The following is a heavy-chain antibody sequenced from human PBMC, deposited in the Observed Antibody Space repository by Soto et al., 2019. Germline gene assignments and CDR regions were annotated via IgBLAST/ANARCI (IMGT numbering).Heavy chain of an antibody. V-gene: IGHV3-21*01. CDR3: ARDILSGGAYPDS. CDR1: GFTFSSYT. J-gene: IGHJ4*02. CDR2: ISSGSSYI. D-gene: IGHD3-10*01. Sequence: KPVGSLRLSCAASGFTFSSYTMNWVRQAPGKGLEWVSSISSGSSYIYYAGSVRGRFSISRDNAQNSLFLQMNSLRAEDSAVYYCARDILSGGAYPDSWGQGTKVTVS.